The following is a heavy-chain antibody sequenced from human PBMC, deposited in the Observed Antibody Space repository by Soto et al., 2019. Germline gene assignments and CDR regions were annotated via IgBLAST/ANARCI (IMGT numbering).Heavy chain of an antibody. CDR1: GYTFTSYG. Sequence: GASVKVSCKASGYTFTSYGISWVRQAPGQGLEWMGWISAYNGNTNYAQKLQGRVTMTTDTSTSTAYMELRSLRSDDTAVYYCARDSDQLLKAYWFDPWGQGTLVTVSS. CDR2: ISAYNGNT. CDR3: ARDSDQLLKAYWFDP. V-gene: IGHV1-18*01. J-gene: IGHJ5*02. D-gene: IGHD2-2*01.